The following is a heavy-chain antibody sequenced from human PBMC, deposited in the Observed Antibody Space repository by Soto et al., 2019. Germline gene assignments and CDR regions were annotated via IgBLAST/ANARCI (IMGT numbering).Heavy chain of an antibody. CDR3: ARDEIAVAGNDYFDY. J-gene: IGHJ4*02. CDR2: INAGNGNT. Sequence: ASVKVSGNASGYTFTSYAMHWVRQAPGQRLEWMGWINAGNGNTKYSQKFQGRVTITRDTSASTAYMELSSLRAEDTAVYYCARDEIAVAGNDYFDYWGQGTLVTVSS. V-gene: IGHV1-3*01. CDR1: GYTFTSYA. D-gene: IGHD6-19*01.